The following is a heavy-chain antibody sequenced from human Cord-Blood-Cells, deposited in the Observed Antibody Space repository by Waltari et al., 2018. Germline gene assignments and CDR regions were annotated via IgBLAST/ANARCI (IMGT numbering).Heavy chain of an antibody. D-gene: IGHD3-16*01. CDR1: GFTFSSYE. V-gene: IGHV3-48*03. J-gene: IGHJ4*02. CDR2: ISSSGSTI. Sequence: EVQLVESGGGLVQPGGSLRLSCAASGFTFSSYEMNWVRQAPGKGLEWVSYISSSGSTIYYADSVKGRFTISRNNAKNSLYLQMNSLRAEDTAVYYCASSGEFFDYWGQGTLVTVSS. CDR3: ASSGEFFDY.